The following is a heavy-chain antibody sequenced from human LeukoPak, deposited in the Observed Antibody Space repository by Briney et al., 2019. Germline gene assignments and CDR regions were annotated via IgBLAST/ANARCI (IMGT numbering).Heavy chain of an antibody. CDR2: IKHSGST. J-gene: IGHJ4*02. V-gene: IGHV4-34*01. Sequence: SETLSLTCAVYGGSFSGFYWSWIRQPPGKGLEWLAEIKHSGSTNYNPSLKSRVTISVDTSKNQFSLNLSSVTAADTAVYYCARTYYYDSSGYLWPSFFDYWGQGTLVTVSS. CDR1: GGSFSGFY. CDR3: ARTYYYDSSGYLWPSFFDY. D-gene: IGHD3-22*01.